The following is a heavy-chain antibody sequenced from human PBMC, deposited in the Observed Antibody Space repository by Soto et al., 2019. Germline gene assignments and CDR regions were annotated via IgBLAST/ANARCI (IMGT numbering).Heavy chain of an antibody. Sequence: LRLSCAASGFTFSSYAMSWVRQAPGKGLEWVSAISGSGGSTYYADSVKGRFTISRDNSKNTLYLQMNSLRAEDTAVYYCAKSPLYSSGPFDYWGQGTLVTVSS. CDR1: GFTFSSYA. CDR3: AKSPLYSSGPFDY. D-gene: IGHD6-19*01. J-gene: IGHJ4*02. V-gene: IGHV3-23*01. CDR2: ISGSGGST.